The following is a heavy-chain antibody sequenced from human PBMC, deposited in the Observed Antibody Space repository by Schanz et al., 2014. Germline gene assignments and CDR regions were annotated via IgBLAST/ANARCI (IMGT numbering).Heavy chain of an antibody. J-gene: IGHJ6*02. V-gene: IGHV1-24*01. CDR1: GYSFSTYA. Sequence: QVHLVQSESELKNPGASVKVSCKTSGYSFSTYAMNWVRQAPGKGLEWMGGLDLEDGEIVYAEQLKGRVTMTEDTSTDTAYMELSSLRSQDTAVYYCATAEDASGSYGLPACGVWGQGTTVIVSS. CDR3: ATAEDASGSYGLPACGV. D-gene: IGHD3-10*01. CDR2: LDLEDGEI.